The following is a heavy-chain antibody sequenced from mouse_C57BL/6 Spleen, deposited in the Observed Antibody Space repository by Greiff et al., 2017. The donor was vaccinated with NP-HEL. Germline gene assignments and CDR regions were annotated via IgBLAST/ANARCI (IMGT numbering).Heavy chain of an antibody. CDR1: GFTFSSYA. CDR3: ASHYYGSSYNFDY. J-gene: IGHJ2*01. V-gene: IGHV5-4*01. Sequence: DVQLVESGGGLVKPGGSLKLSCAASGFTFSSYAMSWVRQTPEKRLEWVATISDGGSYTYYPDNVKGRFTISRDNAKNNLYLQMSHLKSEDTAMYYCASHYYGSSYNFDYWGQGTTLTVSS. D-gene: IGHD1-1*01. CDR2: ISDGGSYT.